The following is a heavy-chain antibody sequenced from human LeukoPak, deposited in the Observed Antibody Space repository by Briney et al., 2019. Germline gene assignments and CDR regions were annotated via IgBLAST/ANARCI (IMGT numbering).Heavy chain of an antibody. D-gene: IGHD5-18*01. Sequence: ASVKVSCKASGYTFTDSYILWVRQAPGQGLECIGWINPNNGGTDYAQRFQGRVTMTRDTSISTAYMELSGLKSDDTAVYLCARRGYSYAPDYWGQGTLVTVSS. V-gene: IGHV1-2*02. CDR1: GYTFTDSY. CDR3: ARRGYSYAPDY. J-gene: IGHJ4*02. CDR2: INPNNGGT.